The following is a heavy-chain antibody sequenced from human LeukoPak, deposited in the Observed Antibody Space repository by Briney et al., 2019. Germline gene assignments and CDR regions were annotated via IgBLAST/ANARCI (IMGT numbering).Heavy chain of an antibody. Sequence: GGSLRLSCAASGFTFSSYGMHWVRQAPGKGLEWVAFIRYDGSNKYYADSVKGRFTISRDNSKNTLYLQMNSLRAEDTAVYYCARDPWTEGLIDYWGQGTLVTVSS. V-gene: IGHV3-30*02. CDR3: ARDPWTEGLIDY. J-gene: IGHJ4*02. CDR1: GFTFSSYG. D-gene: IGHD3/OR15-3a*01. CDR2: IRYDGSNK.